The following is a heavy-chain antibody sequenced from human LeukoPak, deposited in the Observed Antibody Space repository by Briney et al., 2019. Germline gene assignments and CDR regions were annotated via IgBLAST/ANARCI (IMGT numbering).Heavy chain of an antibody. CDR1: GFTFSSYA. CDR2: ISGSGGST. Sequence: GGSLRLSCAASGFTFSSYAMSWVRQAPGKGLEWVSAISGSGGSTYYADSVKGRFTISRDNAKNSLYLQMNNLRAEDTAVYYCATSRTFDYWGQGTLVTVSS. CDR3: ATSRTFDY. J-gene: IGHJ4*02. V-gene: IGHV3-23*01.